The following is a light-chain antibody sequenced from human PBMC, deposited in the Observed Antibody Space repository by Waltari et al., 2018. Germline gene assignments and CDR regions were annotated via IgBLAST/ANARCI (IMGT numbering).Light chain of an antibody. J-gene: IGKJ1*01. Sequence: DFQMTQSPSSLSASVGDRGAIPCRASQYISTYLNWYQQKPGKGPKLLIYAASTLQSGVPSRFSGSGSGTDFTFTISSLQLEDFATYYCQQSYDTPRTFGQGTKVEVK. CDR1: QYISTY. V-gene: IGKV1-39*01. CDR2: AAS. CDR3: QQSYDTPRT.